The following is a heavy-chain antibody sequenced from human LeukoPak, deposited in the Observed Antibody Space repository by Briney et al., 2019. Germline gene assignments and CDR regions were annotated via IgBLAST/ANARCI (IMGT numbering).Heavy chain of an antibody. CDR3: ARGDSGSYYYYDY. CDR2: IYYSGST. V-gene: IGHV4-59*02. J-gene: IGHJ4*02. CDR1: GGSVSSYY. Sequence: SETLSLTCSVSGGSVSSYYWSWIRQPPGKGLEWIGYIYYSGSTKYNPSLKSRVTISVDTSKSQFSLKLSSVTAADTAVYYCARGDSGSYYYYDYWGQGILVTVSS. D-gene: IGHD1-26*01.